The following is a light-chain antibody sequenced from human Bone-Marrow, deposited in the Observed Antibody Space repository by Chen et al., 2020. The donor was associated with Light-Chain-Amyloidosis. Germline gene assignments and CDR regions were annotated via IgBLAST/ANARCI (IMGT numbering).Light chain of an antibody. CDR1: DLPTKY. Sequence: SYELTQPPSVSVSPVQTARITCSGDDLPTKYAYWYQQKPGQAPVLVIHRDTERPSGISERFSGSSSGTTATLTISGVQGEEEADYHCESADSSGTYEVIVGGGTKLTVL. V-gene: IGLV3-25*02. CDR3: ESADSSGTYEVI. CDR2: RDT. J-gene: IGLJ2*01.